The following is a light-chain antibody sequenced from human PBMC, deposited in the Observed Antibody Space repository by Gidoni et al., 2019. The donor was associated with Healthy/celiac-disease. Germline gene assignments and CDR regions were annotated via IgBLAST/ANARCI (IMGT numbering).Light chain of an antibody. Sequence: DIVMTQSPASLAVSLGERATINCKYRQSVLYSSNNKNYLAWYQQKPGQPPKLLIYWASTRESGVPDRFSGSGSGTDFTLTISSLQAEDVAVYYCQQYYSTPMYTFGQGTKLEIK. CDR3: QQYYSTPMYT. J-gene: IGKJ2*01. CDR2: WAS. V-gene: IGKV4-1*01. CDR1: QSVLYSSNNKNY.